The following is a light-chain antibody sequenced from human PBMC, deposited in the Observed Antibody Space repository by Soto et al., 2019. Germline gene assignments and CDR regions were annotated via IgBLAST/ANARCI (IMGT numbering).Light chain of an antibody. CDR1: QSVSSN. CDR3: LQDINYPWT. Sequence: EIVMTQSPATLSVSPVERATLSCRASQSVSSNLAWYQQKPGQAPRLLIYAASTRVTGIPARFSGSGSGTDFTLAISSLQPEDSATYYCLQDINYPWTFGQGTKVDIK. J-gene: IGKJ1*01. V-gene: IGKV3-15*01. CDR2: AAS.